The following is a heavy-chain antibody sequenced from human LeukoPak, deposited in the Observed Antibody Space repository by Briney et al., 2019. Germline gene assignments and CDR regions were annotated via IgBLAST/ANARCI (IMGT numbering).Heavy chain of an antibody. D-gene: IGHD1-26*01. CDR2: IIPIFGTA. CDR3: ARLKWELGLSYGRWFDP. CDR1: GYKFTNYG. J-gene: IGHJ5*02. Sequence: ASVKVSCKASGYKFTNYGISWVRQAPGQGLEWMGGIIPIFGTANYAQKFQGRVTITADKSTSTAYMELSSLRSEDTAVYYCARLKWELGLSYGRWFDPWGQGTLVTVSS. V-gene: IGHV1-69*06.